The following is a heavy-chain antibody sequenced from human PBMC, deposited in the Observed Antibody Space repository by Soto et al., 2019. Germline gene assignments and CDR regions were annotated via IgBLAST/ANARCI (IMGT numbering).Heavy chain of an antibody. V-gene: IGHV3-23*01. CDR2: ISGSGGST. Sequence: GGSLRLSCAASGFTFSSYAMSWVRQAPGKGLEWVSAISGSGGSTYYADSVKGRFTISRDNTKNTLYLQMNSLRAEDTAVYYCASIPAQIAVAGTRGYFDYWGQGTLVTVSS. D-gene: IGHD6-19*01. CDR1: GFTFSSYA. CDR3: ASIPAQIAVAGTRGYFDY. J-gene: IGHJ4*02.